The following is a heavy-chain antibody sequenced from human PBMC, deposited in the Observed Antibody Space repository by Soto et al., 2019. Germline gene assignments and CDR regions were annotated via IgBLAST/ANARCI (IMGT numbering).Heavy chain of an antibody. J-gene: IGHJ4*02. Sequence: EVQLVESGGGLVQPGGSLRLSCAASGFTFSSYWMSWVRQAPGKGLEWVANIKQDGSEKYYVDSVKGRFTISRDNAKNSLYLQMNSLRAEDTAVYYCARDLGSYRYFSAGFDYWGQGTLVTVSS. CDR3: ARDLGSYRYFSAGFDY. D-gene: IGHD3-16*02. CDR1: GFTFSSYW. CDR2: IKQDGSEK. V-gene: IGHV3-7*01.